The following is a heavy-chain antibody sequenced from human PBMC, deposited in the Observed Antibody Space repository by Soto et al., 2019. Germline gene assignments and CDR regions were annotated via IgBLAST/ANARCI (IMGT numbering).Heavy chain of an antibody. CDR3: AREGHCGGDCYPDY. CDR1: GYTFTTYY. CDR2: INPSSGGT. V-gene: IGHV1-46*01. Sequence: ASVKVSCKASGYTFTTYYMHWVRQAPGQGREWMGIINPSSGGTTYAQKFQGRVTMTGDTSTSTVYMELSSLRSEDTAMYYCAREGHCGGDCYPDYWGQGTLVTVSS. D-gene: IGHD2-21*02. J-gene: IGHJ4*02.